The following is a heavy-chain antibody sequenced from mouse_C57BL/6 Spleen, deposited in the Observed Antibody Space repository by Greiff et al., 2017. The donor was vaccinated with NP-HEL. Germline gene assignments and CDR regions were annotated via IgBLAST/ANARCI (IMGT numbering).Heavy chain of an antibody. D-gene: IGHD1-1*01. CDR1: GYAFSSSW. J-gene: IGHJ4*01. Sequence: VKLMESGPELVKPGASVKISCKASGYAFSSSWMNWVKQRPGKGLEWIGRIYPGDGATNYNGKFKGKATLTADKSSSTAYMQLSSLTSEDSAVYFCARNYYGSSYAMDYWGQGTSVTVSS. V-gene: IGHV1-82*01. CDR2: IYPGDGAT. CDR3: ARNYYGSSYAMDY.